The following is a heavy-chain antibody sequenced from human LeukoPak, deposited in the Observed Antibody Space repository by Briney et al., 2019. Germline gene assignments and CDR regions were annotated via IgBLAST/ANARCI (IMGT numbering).Heavy chain of an antibody. J-gene: IGHJ6*03. CDR1: GYTFTSYY. V-gene: IGHV1-46*01. Sequence: ASVKVSCKASGYTFTSYYLHWVRQAPGQGLEWMGIINPSGGSTSYAQKFQGRVTMTRDMSTSTVYMELSSLRSEDTAVYYCARGRKVERRKSYYYYYMDVWGKGTTVTVSS. CDR3: ARGRKVERRKSYYYYYMDV. CDR2: INPSGGST. D-gene: IGHD1-1*01.